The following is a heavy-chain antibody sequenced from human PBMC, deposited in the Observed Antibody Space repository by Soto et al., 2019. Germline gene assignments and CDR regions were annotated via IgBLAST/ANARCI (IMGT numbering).Heavy chain of an antibody. J-gene: IGHJ5*02. CDR3: AKDLITGTYHSWFDP. D-gene: IGHD1-7*01. CDR2: ISGSGGST. CDR1: GFTFSSYA. Sequence: EVQLLESGGGLVQPGGSLSLSCAASGFTFSSYAMSWVRQAPGKGLEWVSAISGSGGSTYYADSVKGRFTISRDNSKNARYLQMNSLRAEDTAVYYCAKDLITGTYHSWFDPWCQGTLVTVSS. V-gene: IGHV3-23*01.